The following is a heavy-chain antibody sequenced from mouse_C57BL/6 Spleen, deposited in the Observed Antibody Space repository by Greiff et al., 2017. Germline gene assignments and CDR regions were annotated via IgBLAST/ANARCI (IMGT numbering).Heavy chain of an antibody. Sequence: EVQLQQSGPELVKPGASVKIPRKASGYTFTDYNMDWVKQSHGKSLEWIGNINPNNGGTIYNQKFKGKATLTVDKSSSTAYMELRSLTSEDTAVYYCARDGSDYAMDYWAKGTSATVSS. CDR2: INPNNGGT. J-gene: IGHJ4*01. CDR3: ARDGSDYAMDY. V-gene: IGHV1-18*01. CDR1: GYTFTDYN. D-gene: IGHD3-2*02.